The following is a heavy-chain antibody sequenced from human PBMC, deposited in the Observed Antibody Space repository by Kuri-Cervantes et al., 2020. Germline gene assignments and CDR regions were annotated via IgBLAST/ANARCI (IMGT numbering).Heavy chain of an antibody. CDR2: IYYSGST. D-gene: IGHD1-26*01. CDR1: GGSISSSSYY. J-gene: IGHJ5*02. CDR3: ARRRRSGWFDP. V-gene: IGHV4-39*01. Sequence: ESLKISCTVSGGSISSSSYYWGWIRQPPGKGLEWIGSIYYSGSTYYNPSLKSRVTISVDTSKNQFSLKLSSVTAADTAVYYCARRRRSGWFDPWGQGTLVTVSS.